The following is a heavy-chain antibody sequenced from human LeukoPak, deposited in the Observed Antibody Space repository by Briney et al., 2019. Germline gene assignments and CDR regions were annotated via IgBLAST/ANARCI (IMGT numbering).Heavy chain of an antibody. CDR3: ARAEVTIFGVVITRGADPPYYYYGMDV. CDR2: IYYSGST. J-gene: IGHJ6*02. D-gene: IGHD3-3*01. V-gene: IGHV4-31*03. Sequence: SETLSLTCTVSGGSISSGGYYWSWIRQHPGKGLEWIGYIYYSGSTYYNPSLKSRVTISVDTSKNQFSLKLSSVTAADTAVYYCARAEVTIFGVVITRGADPPYYYYGMDVWGQGTTVTVSS. CDR1: GGSISSGGYY.